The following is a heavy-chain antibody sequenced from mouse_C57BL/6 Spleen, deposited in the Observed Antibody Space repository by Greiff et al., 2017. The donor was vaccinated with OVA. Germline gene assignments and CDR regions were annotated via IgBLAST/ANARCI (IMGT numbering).Heavy chain of an antibody. CDR2: INPGSGGT. J-gene: IGHJ4*01. V-gene: IGHV1-54*01. Sequence: QVQLQQSGAELVRPGTSVKVSCKASGYAFTNYLIEWVKQRPGQGLEWIGVINPGSGGTNYNEKFKGKATLTADKSSSTAYMQLSSLTSEDSAVYFCAGGAWDDAMDDWGKGTSVTVSS. CDR1: GYAFTNYL. CDR3: AGGAWDDAMDD. D-gene: IGHD4-1*01.